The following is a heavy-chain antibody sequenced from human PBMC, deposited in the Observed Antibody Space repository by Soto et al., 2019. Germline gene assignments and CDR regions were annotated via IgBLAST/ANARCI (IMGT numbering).Heavy chain of an antibody. D-gene: IGHD2-2*01. Sequence: EVQLLESGGGLVQPGGSLRLSCAASGFTFSSYAMKWVRQAPGKGLEWVSLIGESGTPTYYADSVKGRFTISRENSGNTLLLEMYSLRAEDTGVYYCARYIPGVRYYGMHVWGRGTTVTVS. CDR2: IGESGTPT. V-gene: IGHV3-23*01. J-gene: IGHJ6*02. CDR3: ARYIPGVRYYGMHV. CDR1: GFTFSSYA.